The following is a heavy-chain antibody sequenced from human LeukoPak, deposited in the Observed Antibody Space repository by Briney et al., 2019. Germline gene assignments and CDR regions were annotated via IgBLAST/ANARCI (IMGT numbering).Heavy chain of an antibody. J-gene: IGHJ4*02. V-gene: IGHV3-23*01. CDR3: AKVKEDYYDSSGYDY. D-gene: IGHD3-22*01. Sequence: GGSLRLSCAASGFTFSSYAMSWVRQAPGKGLEWVSAISGSGGSTYYADSVKGRFTISRGNSKNTLYLQMNSLRAEDTAVYYCAKVKEDYYDSSGYDYWGQGTLVTVSS. CDR1: GFTFSSYA. CDR2: ISGSGGST.